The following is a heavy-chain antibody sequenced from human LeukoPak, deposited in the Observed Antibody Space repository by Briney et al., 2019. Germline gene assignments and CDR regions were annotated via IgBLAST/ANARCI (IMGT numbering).Heavy chain of an antibody. CDR1: GGSISSYY. D-gene: IGHD6-19*01. CDR2: IYSSGST. J-gene: IGHJ4*02. Sequence: PSETLSLTCAVSGGSISSYYWSWIRQPAGMGLEWIGRIYSSGSTNYNPSFKSRVTMSVDTSKNQFSLNLSSLTAADTAFYYCARESYSSGWYKDYWGQGILVTVSS. V-gene: IGHV4-4*07. CDR3: ARESYSSGWYKDY.